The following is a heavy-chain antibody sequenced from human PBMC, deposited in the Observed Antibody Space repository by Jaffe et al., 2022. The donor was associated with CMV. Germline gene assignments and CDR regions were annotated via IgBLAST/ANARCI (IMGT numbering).Heavy chain of an antibody. CDR2: IYYSGST. CDR1: GGSISSSSYY. Sequence: QLQLQESGPGLVKPSETLSLTCTVSGGSISSSSYYWGWIRQPPGKGLEWIGSIYYSGSTYYNPSLKSRVTISVDTSKNQFSLKLSSVTAADTAVYYCARHPSDLRTHWFDPWGQGTLVTVSS. V-gene: IGHV4-39*01. CDR3: ARHPSDLRTHWFDP. D-gene: IGHD3-16*01. J-gene: IGHJ5*02.